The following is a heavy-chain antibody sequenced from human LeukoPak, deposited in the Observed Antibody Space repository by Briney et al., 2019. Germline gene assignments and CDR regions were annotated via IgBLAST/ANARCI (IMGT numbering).Heavy chain of an antibody. D-gene: IGHD6-13*01. Sequence: KPSETLSLTCAVYGGSFSGYYWSWIRQPPGKGLEWIGEINHSGSTNYNPSLKSRVTISVDTSKNQFSLKLSSVTAADTAVYYCAGRGSNSWYGAGRAFDIWGQGTMVTVSS. CDR1: GGSFSGYY. J-gene: IGHJ3*02. V-gene: IGHV4-34*01. CDR3: AGRGSNSWYGAGRAFDI. CDR2: INHSGST.